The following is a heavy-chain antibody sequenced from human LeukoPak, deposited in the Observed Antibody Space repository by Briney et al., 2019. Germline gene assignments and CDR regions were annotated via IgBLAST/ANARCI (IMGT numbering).Heavy chain of an antibody. J-gene: IGHJ4*02. D-gene: IGHD5-12*01. V-gene: IGHV3-11*06. CDR3: ARAIEATRRSTGTCNYFDY. CDR2: IASSSSYT. Sequence: GGSLRLSCAASGFTFSDHYMSWIRQAPGKGLEWVSYIASSSSYTNYADSVKGRFTISRDNAKNSLYLQMNSLRAEDTAVYYCARAIEATRRSTGTCNYFDYWGQGTLVTVSS. CDR1: GFTFSDHY.